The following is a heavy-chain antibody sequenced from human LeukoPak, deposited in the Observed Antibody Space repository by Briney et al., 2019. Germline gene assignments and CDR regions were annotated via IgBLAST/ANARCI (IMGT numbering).Heavy chain of an antibody. CDR1: GGTFRSYT. J-gene: IGHJ6*02. CDR3: ARDRGYCSSTSCYYYYYYGMDV. D-gene: IGHD2-2*01. CDR2: IIPILGIA. Sequence: GASVKVSCKASGGTFRSYTISWVRQAPGQGLEWMGRIIPILGIANYAQKFQGRVTITADKSTSTAYMELSSLRSEDTAVYYCARDRGYCSSTSCYYYYYYGMDVWGQGTTVTVSS. V-gene: IGHV1-69*04.